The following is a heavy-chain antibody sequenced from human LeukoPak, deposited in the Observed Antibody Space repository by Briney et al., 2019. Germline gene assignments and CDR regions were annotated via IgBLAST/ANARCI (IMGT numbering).Heavy chain of an antibody. J-gene: IGHJ6*02. D-gene: IGHD6-19*01. CDR2: IYSGGST. CDR1: GFTVSSNY. Sequence: PGGSLRLSCAAYGFTVSSNYMSWVRQAPGKGLEWGSVIYSGGSTYYADSVKGRFTISRDNSKNTLYLQMNSMRAEDTAVYYCARDWAGIAVGYGMDVWGQGTTVTVSS. V-gene: IGHV3-53*01. CDR3: ARDWAGIAVGYGMDV.